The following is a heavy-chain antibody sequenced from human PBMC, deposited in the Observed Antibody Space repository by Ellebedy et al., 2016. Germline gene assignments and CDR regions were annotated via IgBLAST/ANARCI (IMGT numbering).Heavy chain of an antibody. CDR1: GFTFSGFA. Sequence: GESLKISCAASGFTFSGFAMSWVRQAPGKGLEWVATIKEDGSEKYCVDSVKGRFSITRDNVKNSLYLQMDSLRIEDTAMYYCARARIDYWGHGTLVTVSS. J-gene: IGHJ4*01. CDR3: ARARIDY. V-gene: IGHV3-7*01. CDR2: IKEDGSEK.